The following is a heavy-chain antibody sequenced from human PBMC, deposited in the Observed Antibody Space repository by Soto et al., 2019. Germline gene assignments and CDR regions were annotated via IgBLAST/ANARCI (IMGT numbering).Heavy chain of an antibody. CDR3: ARSRAFDY. V-gene: IGHV4-30-2*01. CDR2: IFASGTT. Sequence: QVQLRESGSGLVKPLETLSLTCGVSGGSLSGATYSWNWIRQPPGKVLEWIGYIFASGTTYYNPSLKSRVTISIDVSKNQFSLSLRSFTAADTAVYYCARSRAFDYWSQGTLVSVAS. CDR1: GGSLSGATYS. J-gene: IGHJ4*02.